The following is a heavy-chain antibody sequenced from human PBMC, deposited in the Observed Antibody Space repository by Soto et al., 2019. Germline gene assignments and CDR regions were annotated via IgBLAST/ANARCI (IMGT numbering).Heavy chain of an antibody. V-gene: IGHV3-21*01. CDR1: GFTFSSYS. CDR2: ISSSSSYI. Sequence: EVQLVESGGGLVKPGGSLRLSCAASGFTFSSYSMNWVRQAPGKGLEWVSSISSSSSYIYYADSVKGRFTISRDNAKNSLYLQMNSLRAEDTAVYDCARDSAMWRYYDILPGYLPYYYYGMDVWGQGTTVTVSS. D-gene: IGHD3-9*01. J-gene: IGHJ6*02. CDR3: ARDSAMWRYYDILPGYLPYYYYGMDV.